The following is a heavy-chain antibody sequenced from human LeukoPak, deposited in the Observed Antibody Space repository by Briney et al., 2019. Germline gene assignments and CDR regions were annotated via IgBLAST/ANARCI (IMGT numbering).Heavy chain of an antibody. CDR1: GGSISCSSYY. D-gene: IGHD4-17*01. CDR3: ARHRVGDYGLYYFDY. V-gene: IGHV4-39*01. J-gene: IGHJ4*02. Sequence: SETLSLTCTVSGGSISCSSYYWGWIRQPPGKGLEWIGNIYYSGSTYYNPSLKSRVTISVDTSKNQFSLKLSSVTAADTAVYYCARHRVGDYGLYYFDYWGQGTLVTVSS. CDR2: IYYSGST.